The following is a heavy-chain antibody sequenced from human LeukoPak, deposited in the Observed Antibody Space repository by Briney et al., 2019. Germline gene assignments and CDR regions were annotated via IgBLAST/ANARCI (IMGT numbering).Heavy chain of an antibody. CDR2: ISSSGGST. CDR1: GFTFSNYY. V-gene: IGHV3-23*01. D-gene: IGHD6-6*01. CDR3: AKRGGLSSSSGWYYFDY. Sequence: GGSLRLSCAASGFTFSNYYMNWVRQAPGKGLEWVSSISSSGGSTFNADSVKGRFTISRDNSKNTLYLQMNSLRAEDTAVYYCAKRGGLSSSSGWYYFDYWGQGTLVTVSS. J-gene: IGHJ4*02.